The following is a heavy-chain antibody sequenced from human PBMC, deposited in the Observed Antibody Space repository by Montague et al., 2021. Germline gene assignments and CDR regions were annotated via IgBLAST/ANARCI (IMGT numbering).Heavy chain of an antibody. D-gene: IGHD2-15*01. Sequence: SDTLSLTCTVSGGSISSASYYWGWIRQPPGKGLEFIGVIYYNGTTYHNPSLKSRVTVSMDTSKNQFSLKLSSVTAADTAVYYCARSLYCRGGSCYSGFDPWGQGTLVIASS. CDR3: ARSLYCRGGSCYSGFDP. CDR2: IYYNGTT. CDR1: GGSISSASYY. J-gene: IGHJ5*02. V-gene: IGHV4-39*01.